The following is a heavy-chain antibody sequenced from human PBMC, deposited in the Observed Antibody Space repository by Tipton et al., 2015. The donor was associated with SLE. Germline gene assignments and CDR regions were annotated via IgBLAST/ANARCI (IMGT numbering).Heavy chain of an antibody. CDR3: ARGWRLVRNYYYGMDV. CDR2: IKQDGSEK. CDR1: GFTFSSYW. J-gene: IGHJ6*02. Sequence: SLRLSCAASGFTFSSYWMSWVRQAPGKGLEWVANIKQDGSEKYYVDSVKGRFTISRDNAKNSLYLQMNSLRAEDTAVYYCARGWRLVRNYYYGMDVWGQGTTVTVSS. D-gene: IGHD6-19*01. V-gene: IGHV3-7*01.